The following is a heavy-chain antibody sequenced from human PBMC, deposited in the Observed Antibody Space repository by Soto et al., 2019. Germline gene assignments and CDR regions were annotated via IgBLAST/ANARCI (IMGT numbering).Heavy chain of an antibody. D-gene: IGHD4-17*01. CDR2: IIPVFATA. J-gene: IGHJ4*02. Sequence: QVQLVQSGAEVKKPGSSVKVSCKVSGGAFISYAISWVRQAPGRGLEWMGAIIPVFATANYTQTFQGRVTITADASTSTAYMELSGLTSEDTSLYYCARVRVTTYLTAFESWGQGTLVTVSS. CDR3: ARVRVTTYLTAFES. CDR1: GGAFISYA. V-gene: IGHV1-69*01.